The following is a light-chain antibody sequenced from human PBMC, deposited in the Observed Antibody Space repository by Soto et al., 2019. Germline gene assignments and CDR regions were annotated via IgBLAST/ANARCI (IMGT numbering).Light chain of an antibody. CDR3: QSYDSSLSVVV. J-gene: IGLJ2*01. CDR2: GNS. V-gene: IGLV1-40*01. Sequence: QSVLTQPPSVSGAPGQRVTISCTGSSSNIGAGYDVHWYQQLPGTAPKVLIYGNSNRPSGVPDRFSGSKSRTSASLAITGLQAEDEADYYCQSYDSSLSVVVFGGGTKLTVL. CDR1: SSNIGAGYD.